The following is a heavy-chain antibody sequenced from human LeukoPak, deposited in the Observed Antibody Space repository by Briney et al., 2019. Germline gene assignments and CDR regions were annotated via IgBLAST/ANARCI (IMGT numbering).Heavy chain of an antibody. D-gene: IGHD4-23*01. CDR1: GGSISSYY. V-gene: IGHV4-59*01. CDR3: ARLTPLGVDY. CDR2: IYYSGST. J-gene: IGHJ4*02. Sequence: SETLSLTCTVSGGSISSYYWSWIRQPPGKGLEWIGYIYYSGSTNYNPSLKSRVTISVDTSKNQFSLKLSSVTAADTAVYYCARLTPLGVDYWGQGTLVTVSS.